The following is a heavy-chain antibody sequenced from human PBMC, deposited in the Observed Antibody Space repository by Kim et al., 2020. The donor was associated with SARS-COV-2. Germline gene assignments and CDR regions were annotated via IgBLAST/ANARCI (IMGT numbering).Heavy chain of an antibody. CDR3: AREGYCSSTSCYEGGAFEM. V-gene: IGHV3-20*01. Sequence: GGSLRLSCAASGFTFDDYGMSWVRQAPGKGLEWVSGISGNGGSTGYADSVKGRFTISRDNAKNSLYLQMNSLRAEDTALYHCAREGYCSSTSCYEGGAFEMWGEGRLGTVS. D-gene: IGHD2-2*01. CDR1: GFTFDDYG. J-gene: IGHJ3*02. CDR2: ISGNGGST.